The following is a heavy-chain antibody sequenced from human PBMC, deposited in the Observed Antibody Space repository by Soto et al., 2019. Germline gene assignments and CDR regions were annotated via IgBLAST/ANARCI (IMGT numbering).Heavy chain of an antibody. J-gene: IGHJ4*02. Sequence: GGSLRLSCAASGFTFSSYWMHWVRQAPGKGLVWVSRINSDGSSTSYADSVKGRFTISRDNAKNTLYLQMNSLRAEDTAEYYCARAYCSGGSRYHLDYWGQGTLVTVSS. V-gene: IGHV3-74*01. D-gene: IGHD2-15*01. CDR2: INSDGSST. CDR1: GFTFSSYW. CDR3: ARAYCSGGSRYHLDY.